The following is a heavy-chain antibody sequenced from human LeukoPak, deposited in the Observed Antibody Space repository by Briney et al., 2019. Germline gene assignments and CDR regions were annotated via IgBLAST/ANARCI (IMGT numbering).Heavy chain of an antibody. D-gene: IGHD3-3*01. Sequence: GASVKVSCTVSGYTLTELSMHWVRQAPGKGLEWMGGFDPEDGETIYAQKFQGRVTMTEDTSTDTAYMELSSLGSEDTAVYYCATPGVARGLFDYWGQGTLVTVSS. CDR2: FDPEDGET. CDR3: ATPGVARGLFDY. CDR1: GYTLTELS. V-gene: IGHV1-24*01. J-gene: IGHJ4*02.